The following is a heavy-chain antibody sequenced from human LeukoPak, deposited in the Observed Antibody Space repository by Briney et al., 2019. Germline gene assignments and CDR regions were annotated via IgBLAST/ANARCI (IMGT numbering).Heavy chain of an antibody. CDR1: GYSISSGYY. D-gene: IGHD5-18*01. J-gene: IGHJ4*02. CDR2: IYHSGST. Sequence: SETLSLTCTVSGYSISSGYYWGWIRQPPGKGLEWIGSIYHSGSTYYNPSLKSRVTISVDTSKNQFSLKLSSVTAADTAVYYCARRRYGYSYGHWGQGTLVTVSS. CDR3: ARRRYGYSYGH. V-gene: IGHV4-38-2*02.